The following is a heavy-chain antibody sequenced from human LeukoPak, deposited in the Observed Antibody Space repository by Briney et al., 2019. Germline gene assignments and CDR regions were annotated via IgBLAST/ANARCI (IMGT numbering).Heavy chain of an antibody. CDR2: IRYDGSNK. Sequence: PGGSLRLSCAASGFTFSSYLMHWVGQAPGKGLEWVAFIRYDGSNKYYADSVKGRFTISKDNSKNTFYLQMNSLRAEDTAMYYCARAFSDDSSGWTAFDIWGQGTMVTVSS. V-gene: IGHV3-30*02. CDR1: GFTFSSYL. D-gene: IGHD3-22*01. J-gene: IGHJ3*02. CDR3: ARAFSDDSSGWTAFDI.